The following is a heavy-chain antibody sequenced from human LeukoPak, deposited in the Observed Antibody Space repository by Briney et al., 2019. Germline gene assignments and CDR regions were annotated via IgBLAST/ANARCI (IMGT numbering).Heavy chain of an antibody. CDR3: ARGQSWAFDF. J-gene: IGHJ4*02. Sequence: GGSLRLSCAASGFTFSTYWMSWVRQAPGKARQCVGNIKPDGSEKYYVDSVKGRFTISRDNAKNSVDLQMNSLRVEDTAVYYCARGQSWAFDFWGQGTLVTVSS. CDR1: GFTFSTYW. CDR2: IKPDGSEK. D-gene: IGHD1-26*01. V-gene: IGHV3-7*05.